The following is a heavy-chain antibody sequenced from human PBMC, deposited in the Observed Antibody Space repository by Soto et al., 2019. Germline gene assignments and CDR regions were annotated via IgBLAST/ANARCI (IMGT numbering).Heavy chain of an antibody. Sequence: NPSETLSLTCTVSRGSISSYYWSWIRQPPGKGLEWLGYVYYSGSAIYNPSLNSRVTISVDTSKNQFSLKLSSVTAADTAMYYCARGHSDFDYWGQGTPVTVSS. CDR3: ARGHSDFDY. D-gene: IGHD2-21*01. CDR2: VYYSGSA. CDR1: RGSISSYY. J-gene: IGHJ4*02. V-gene: IGHV4-59*01.